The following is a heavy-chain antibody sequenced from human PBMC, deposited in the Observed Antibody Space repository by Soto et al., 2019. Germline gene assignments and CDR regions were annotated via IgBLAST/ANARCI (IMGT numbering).Heavy chain of an antibody. Sequence: ASVKVSCKASGYTFTSYCISWVRQAPGQGLEWMGWISAYNGNTNYAQKLQGRVTMTTDTSTSTAYMELRSLRSDDTAVYYCARGEMTTVTNWFDSWGQGTLVTVSS. CDR1: GYTFTSYC. V-gene: IGHV1-18*04. CDR3: ARGEMTTVTNWFDS. J-gene: IGHJ5*01. CDR2: ISAYNGNT. D-gene: IGHD4-17*01.